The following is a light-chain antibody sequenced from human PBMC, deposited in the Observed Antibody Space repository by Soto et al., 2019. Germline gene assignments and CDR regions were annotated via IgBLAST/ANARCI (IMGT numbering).Light chain of an antibody. V-gene: IGKV3-15*01. CDR1: QSVSSN. J-gene: IGKJ5*01. CDR2: GAS. Sequence: EIMMTQSPATLSVSPGGRATLSCRASQSVSSNLAWYQQKPGQAPRLLIYGASTRATGIPARFSGSGSGTEFTLTISSLQSEDFAVYYCQQYNNWPPLTFGQGTRLEIK. CDR3: QQYNNWPPLT.